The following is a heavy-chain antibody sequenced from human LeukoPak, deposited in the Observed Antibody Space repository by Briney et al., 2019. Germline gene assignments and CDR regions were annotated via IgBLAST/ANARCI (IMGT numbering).Heavy chain of an antibody. V-gene: IGHV4-59*12. J-gene: IGHJ4*02. D-gene: IGHD1-14*01. CDR1: LDSTTSNF. CDR2: IHRSGSP. CDR3: AREILGGFNPGAY. Sequence: PSETLCLTCTVSLDSTTSNFWSWLRQPPGKGLEWIGEIHRSGSPNYNPSLQSRVTISIDRSRNQIALELSSVTAADTAVYYCAREILGGFNPGAYWGQGTLVTVSS.